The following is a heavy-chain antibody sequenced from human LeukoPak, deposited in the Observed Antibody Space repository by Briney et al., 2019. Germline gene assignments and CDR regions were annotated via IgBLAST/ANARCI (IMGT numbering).Heavy chain of an antibody. V-gene: IGHV3-21*01. J-gene: IGHJ4*02. D-gene: IGHD4-17*01. Sequence: KPGGSLRLSCAASGFTFSSYSMNWVRQAPGKGLEWVSSISSGSSYIYYADSVKGRFTISRDNAKNSLYLQMNSLRAEDTAVYYCARDYGDYVLCDYWGQGTLVTVSS. CDR2: ISSGSSYI. CDR1: GFTFSSYS. CDR3: ARDYGDYVLCDY.